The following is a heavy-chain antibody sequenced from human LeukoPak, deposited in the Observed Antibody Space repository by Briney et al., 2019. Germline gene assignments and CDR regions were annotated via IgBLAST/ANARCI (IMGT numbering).Heavy chain of an antibody. Sequence: GGSLRLSCAASGVTFSDYAMSWVRQAPGKGLEWVSTISDNGGGTYYADSVKGRFTISRDNSKNTLFLQMNSLRAEDSAVYYCATDREGDPSAYYLVGGQGTLITVSS. D-gene: IGHD3-22*01. CDR2: ISDNGGGT. CDR1: GVTFSDYA. V-gene: IGHV3-23*01. CDR3: ATDREGDPSAYYLV. J-gene: IGHJ4*02.